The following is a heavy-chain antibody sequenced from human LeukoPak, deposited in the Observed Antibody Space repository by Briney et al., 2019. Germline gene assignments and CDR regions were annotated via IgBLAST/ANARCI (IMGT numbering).Heavy chain of an antibody. V-gene: IGHV4-61*05. J-gene: IGHJ4*02. D-gene: IGHD5-24*01. CDR3: ARGSKMATISDY. CDR1: GGSISSSSYY. Sequence: PSETLSLTCIVSGGSISSSSYYWGWIRQPPGKGLEWIGYIYSSGSTNYNPSLKSRVTMSVDTSKNQFSLKLSSVTAADTAVYYCARGSKMATISDYWGQGTLVTVSS. CDR2: IYSSGST.